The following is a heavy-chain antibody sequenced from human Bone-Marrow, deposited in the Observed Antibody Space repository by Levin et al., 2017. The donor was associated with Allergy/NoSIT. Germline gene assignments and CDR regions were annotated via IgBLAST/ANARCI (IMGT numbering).Heavy chain of an antibody. Sequence: TLSLTCTVSGGSIDDYYWSWIRQPPGKALEWLALIDWDDDKFYNTSLKTRFTISKDTSKNQVVLTMTNMDPVDTATYYCARTAFMMYGFDFWGQGTLITVSS. V-gene: IGHV2-70*13. CDR3: ARTAFMMYGFDF. CDR2: IDWDDDK. CDR1: GGSIDDYYW. D-gene: IGHD2-8*01. J-gene: IGHJ4*02.